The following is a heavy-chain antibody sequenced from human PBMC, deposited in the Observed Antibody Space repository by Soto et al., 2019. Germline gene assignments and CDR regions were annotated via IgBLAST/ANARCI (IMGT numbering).Heavy chain of an antibody. V-gene: IGHV3-21*01. CDR3: ARESEDPTSNFDY. J-gene: IGHJ4*02. CDR1: GFTFTRYS. Sequence: EVQLVESGGGLVKPGGSLRLSCAASGFTFTRYSMNWVRQAPGKGLEWVSSISGTTNYIYYADSMKGRFTVSRDNAKNSVYLEMNSLSAEDTAVYYCARESEDPTSNFDYWGQGTLVTVSS. CDR2: ISGTTNYI.